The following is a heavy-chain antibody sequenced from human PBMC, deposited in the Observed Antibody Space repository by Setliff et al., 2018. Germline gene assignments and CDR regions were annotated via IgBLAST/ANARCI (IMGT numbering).Heavy chain of an antibody. CDR2: IYYTGNT. Sequence: LSLTCTVYGGSFSDYYWGRIRQPPGKGLEWIGYIYYTGNTNYNPSLNSRVTISVDTSRNQVSLKLNSATAADTAVYYCARDRTAYNYGMDVWGQGTTVTVSS. D-gene: IGHD2-21*01. J-gene: IGHJ6*02. CDR1: GGSFSDYY. CDR3: ARDRTAYNYGMDV. V-gene: IGHV4-59*01.